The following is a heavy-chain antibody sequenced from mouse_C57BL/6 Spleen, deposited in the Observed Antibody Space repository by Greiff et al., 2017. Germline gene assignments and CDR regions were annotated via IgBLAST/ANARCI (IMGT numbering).Heavy chain of an antibody. D-gene: IGHD2-3*01. Sequence: QVQLQQSGPELVKPGASVKISCKASGYSFTSYYLHWVKQRPGQGLEWIGWIYSGGGNTKYNEKFKGKATLTADTSSSTAYMKLSCLTSDDSAVYYCARSLLYDGYYYYAMDYWGQGTSVTVSS. V-gene: IGHV1-66*01. CDR1: GYSFTSYY. CDR2: IYSGGGNT. CDR3: ARSLLYDGYYYYAMDY. J-gene: IGHJ4*01.